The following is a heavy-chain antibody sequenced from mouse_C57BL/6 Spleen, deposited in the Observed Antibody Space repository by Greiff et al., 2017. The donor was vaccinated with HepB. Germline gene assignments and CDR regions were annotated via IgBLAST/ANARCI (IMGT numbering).Heavy chain of an antibody. CDR2: INPNNGGT. J-gene: IGHJ2*01. CDR3: ARKQLRLLTFDY. CDR1: GYTFTDYY. D-gene: IGHD3-2*02. Sequence: EVQLQQSGPELVKPGASVKISCKASGYTFTDYYMNWVKQSHGKSLEWIGDINPNNGGTSYNQKFKGKATLTVDKSSSTAYMELRSLTSEDSAVYYCARKQLRLLTFDYWGQGTTLTVSS. V-gene: IGHV1-26*01.